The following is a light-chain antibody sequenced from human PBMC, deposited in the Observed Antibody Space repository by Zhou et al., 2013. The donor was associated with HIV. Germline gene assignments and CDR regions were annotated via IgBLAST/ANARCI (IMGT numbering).Light chain of an antibody. J-gene: IGKJ4*01. CDR2: GAS. V-gene: IGKV3-15*01. Sequence: EIVMTQSPATLSVSLGERATLSCRASQSLDTNLAWYQQKPGQSPRLLIYGASTRATGVPARFSASGSGTEFTLTISSLQSEDCAVYYCQQYNNWPPLTFGGGTKVEIK. CDR1: QSLDTN. CDR3: QQYNNWPPLT.